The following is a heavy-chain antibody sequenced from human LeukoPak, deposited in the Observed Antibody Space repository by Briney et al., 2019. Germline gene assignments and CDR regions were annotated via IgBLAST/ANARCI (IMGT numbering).Heavy chain of an antibody. Sequence: PSETLSLTCTVSGGSISSSSYYWGWIRQPPGKGPEWIGSIYYSGSTYYNPSLKSRVTISVDTSKNQFSLKLSSVTAADTAVYYCASGRDGYNYLGQGTLVTVSS. CDR2: IYYSGST. D-gene: IGHD5-24*01. CDR3: ASGRDGYNY. CDR1: GGSISSSSYY. J-gene: IGHJ4*02. V-gene: IGHV4-39*07.